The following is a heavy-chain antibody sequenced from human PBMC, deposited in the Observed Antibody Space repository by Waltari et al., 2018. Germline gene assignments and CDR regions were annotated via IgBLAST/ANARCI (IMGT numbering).Heavy chain of an antibody. CDR3: ARVSFWSGFYFDE. Sequence: LVESGGGLVQPGGSLRLSCAASGFSFSTYWMGWVRRAPGKGLGWVASRKEEGTAKYYVASVKGRFTISRDNAKNSLFLQMDSLRAEDTAEYYCARVSFWSGFYFDEWGQGTLVTVSA. J-gene: IGHJ4*02. CDR2: RKEEGTAK. CDR1: GFSFSTYW. V-gene: IGHV3-7*01. D-gene: IGHD3-3*01.